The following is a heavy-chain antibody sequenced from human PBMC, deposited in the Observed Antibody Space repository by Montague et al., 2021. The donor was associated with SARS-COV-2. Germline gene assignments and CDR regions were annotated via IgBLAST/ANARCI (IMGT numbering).Heavy chain of an antibody. CDR1: AGSISDYY. J-gene: IGHJ2*01. Sequence: SETLSLTCAVSAGSISDYYWSWIRQPAGKGLEWIGRIYTTGSSDYSPSLPSRVTMSVDTSKNQVSLRLMSVTAADTALYYCARERSYLYWYFDLWGRGTLVTVSS. CDR2: IYTTGSS. V-gene: IGHV4-4*07. CDR3: ARERSYLYWYFDL.